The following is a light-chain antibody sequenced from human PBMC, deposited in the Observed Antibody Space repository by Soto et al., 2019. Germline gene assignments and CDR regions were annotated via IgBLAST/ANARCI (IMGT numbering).Light chain of an antibody. CDR3: SSYTSSSIDYV. V-gene: IGLV2-14*01. Sequence: QSAPTQPASVSGSPGQSITSSCTGTSSDVGGYNYVSWYQQHPGKAPKLMIYEVSNRPSGVSNRFSGSKSGNTASLTISGLQAEDEADYYCSSYTSSSIDYVFGTATKLTVL. J-gene: IGLJ1*01. CDR1: SSDVGGYNY. CDR2: EVS.